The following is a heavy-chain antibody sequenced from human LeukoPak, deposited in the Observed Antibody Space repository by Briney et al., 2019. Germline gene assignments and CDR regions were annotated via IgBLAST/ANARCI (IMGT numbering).Heavy chain of an antibody. Sequence: GGSLRLSCAASGFTFSSYSMTWVRQAPGKGLEWVSSISSSSSDIYYADSVKGRFTISRDNAKNSLYLQMNSLRAEDTAVYYCARGDIAAAGTIVYWGQGTLVTVSS. V-gene: IGHV3-21*01. CDR2: ISSSSSDI. J-gene: IGHJ4*02. CDR3: ARGDIAAAGTIVY. D-gene: IGHD6-13*01. CDR1: GFTFSSYS.